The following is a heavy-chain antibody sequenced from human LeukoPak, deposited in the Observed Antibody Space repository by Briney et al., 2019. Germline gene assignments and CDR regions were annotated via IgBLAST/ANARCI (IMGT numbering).Heavy chain of an antibody. Sequence: GGSLRLSCAASGFTFDDYAMHWVRHAPGKGLEWVSGISWNSGSIGCADSVKGRFTISRDNAKNSLYLQMNSLRAEDTALYYCAKDIAYDNYGMDVWGQGTTVTVSS. V-gene: IGHV3-9*01. J-gene: IGHJ6*02. CDR3: AKDIAYDNYGMDV. CDR1: GFTFDDYA. CDR2: ISWNSGSI. D-gene: IGHD3-22*01.